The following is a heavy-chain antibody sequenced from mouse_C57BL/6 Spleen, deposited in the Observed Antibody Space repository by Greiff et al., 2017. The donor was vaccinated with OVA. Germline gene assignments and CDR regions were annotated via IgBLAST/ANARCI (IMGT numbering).Heavy chain of an antibody. CDR3: ARGQLRRPYAMDY. D-gene: IGHD3-2*02. Sequence: VQLQQPGPELVKPGASVKLSCKASGYTFTSYWMHWVKQRPGQGLEWIGNINPSNGGTNYNEKFKSKATLTVDKSSSTAYMQLSSLTSEDSAVYDGARGQLRRPYAMDYWGQGTSVTVSS. J-gene: IGHJ4*01. V-gene: IGHV1-53*01. CDR1: GYTFTSYW. CDR2: INPSNGGT.